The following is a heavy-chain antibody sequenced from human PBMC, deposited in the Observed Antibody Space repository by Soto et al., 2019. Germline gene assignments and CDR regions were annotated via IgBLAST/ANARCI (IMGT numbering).Heavy chain of an antibody. J-gene: IGHJ4*02. CDR3: ARNIWHYYDILNGHGELDH. V-gene: IGHV5-10-1*01. CDR1: GYSFTSYW. D-gene: IGHD3-9*01. CDR2: IDPSDSYT. Sequence: GESLKISCKGSGYSFTSYWISWVRQMPGKGLEWMGRIDPSDSYTNYSPSFQGHVTISADKSISTAYLQGSSLKASDTAMYYCARNIWHYYDILNGHGELDHWGQGTLVTVSS.